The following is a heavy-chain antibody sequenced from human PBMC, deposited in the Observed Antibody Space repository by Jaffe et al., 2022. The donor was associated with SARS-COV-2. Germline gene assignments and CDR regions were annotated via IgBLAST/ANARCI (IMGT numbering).Heavy chain of an antibody. CDR2: IYPGDSDT. V-gene: IGHV5-51*01. CDR3: ARGGVVVAETLTAFDI. J-gene: IGHJ3*02. CDR1: GYDFATYW. D-gene: IGHD2-15*01. Sequence: EVQLVQSGAEVKKPGESLKISCKGSGYDFATYWIGWVRQMPGKGLEWMGIIYPGDSDTRYSPSFEGQVTISADKSITTAYLQWTSLKASDTAVYYCARGGVVVAETLTAFDIWGHGTMVTVSS.